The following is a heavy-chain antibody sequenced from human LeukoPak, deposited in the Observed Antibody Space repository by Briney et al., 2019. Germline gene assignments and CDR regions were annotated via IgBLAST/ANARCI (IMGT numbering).Heavy chain of an antibody. V-gene: IGHV3-30-3*01. Sequence: GGSLRLSCAASGFTFSSYAMHWVRQAPGKGLEWVAVISYDGSNKYYVDSVKGRFTISRDNSKNTLYLQMNSLRAEDTAVYYCARDRRGTTDYWGQGTLVTVSS. CDR3: ARDRRGTTDY. D-gene: IGHD1-7*01. CDR2: ISYDGSNK. CDR1: GFTFSSYA. J-gene: IGHJ4*02.